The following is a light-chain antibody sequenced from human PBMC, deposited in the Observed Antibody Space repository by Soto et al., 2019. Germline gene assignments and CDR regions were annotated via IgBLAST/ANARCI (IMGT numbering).Light chain of an antibody. CDR2: AAS. V-gene: IGKV3-20*01. J-gene: IGKJ1*01. CDR3: HQYGSSITWT. Sequence: EVVLTQSPGTVSLSPGERATLSCRASQSVTSNYLAWYQQKPGQAPRLLIYAASSRATGIPDRFSGSGSGTHFTLSISRLEPEDFAVYYCHQYGSSITWTFGQGTKVAIK. CDR1: QSVTSNY.